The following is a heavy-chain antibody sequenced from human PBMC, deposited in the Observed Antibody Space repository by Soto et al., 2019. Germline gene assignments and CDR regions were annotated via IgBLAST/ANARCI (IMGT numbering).Heavy chain of an antibody. D-gene: IGHD2-15*01. V-gene: IGHV1-18*01. CDR2: ITPSNGNT. Sequence: GPEVKKPGASVKVSCKASGYTFSTHGLSWVRQAPGQGLEWMGWITPSNGNTNYAQKLQGRLSMTTDTSTNTGYMQVRSLRSADPPVYYCACFRLCSGSTCDPPFGFDMWGHGTVVTVSS. J-gene: IGHJ3*02. CDR3: ACFRLCSGSTCDPPFGFDM. CDR1: GYTFSTHG.